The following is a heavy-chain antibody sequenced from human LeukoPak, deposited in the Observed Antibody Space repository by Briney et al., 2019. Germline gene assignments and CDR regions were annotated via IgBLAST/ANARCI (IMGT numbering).Heavy chain of an antibody. CDR3: WGTIFLSGMDV. V-gene: IGHV3-53*01. Sequence: GGSLRLSCAASGFTVSSNYMSWVRQAPGKGLEWVSVIYSGGSTYYADSVKGRFTISRDNSKNTLYLQMNSLRAEDTAVYYCWGTIFLSGMDVWGKGTTVTVSS. J-gene: IGHJ6*04. D-gene: IGHD3-3*01. CDR2: IYSGGST. CDR1: GFTVSSNY.